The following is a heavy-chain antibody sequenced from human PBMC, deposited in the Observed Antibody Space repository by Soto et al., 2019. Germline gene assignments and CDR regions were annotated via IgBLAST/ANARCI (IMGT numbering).Heavy chain of an antibody. Sequence: GGSLRLSCISSGFTFRTYTMNWVRQAPGKGLEWVSGIRGFSPYTFYAESVRGRFAISRDNAKNSLYLQMNSLRAEDTAVYYCARDRGYDAHDYYYNAMDVWGQGTTVTVS. CDR3: ARDRGYDAHDYYYNAMDV. J-gene: IGHJ6*02. CDR2: IRGFSPYT. CDR1: GFTFRTYT. V-gene: IGHV3-21*01. D-gene: IGHD2-15*01.